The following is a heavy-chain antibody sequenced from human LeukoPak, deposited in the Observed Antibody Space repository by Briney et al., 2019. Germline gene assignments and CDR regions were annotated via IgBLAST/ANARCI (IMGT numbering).Heavy chain of an antibody. CDR2: ISYDGSNK. CDR1: GFTFSSYG. V-gene: IGHV3-30*03. J-gene: IGHJ4*02. Sequence: GGSLRLSCAASGFTFSSYGMHWVRQAPGKGLEWVAVISYDGSNKYYADSVKGRFTISRDNAKNSLYLQMNSLRAEDTAVYYCATLIVVAKRFGYWGQGTLVTVSS. CDR3: ATLIVVAKRFGY. D-gene: IGHD3-22*01.